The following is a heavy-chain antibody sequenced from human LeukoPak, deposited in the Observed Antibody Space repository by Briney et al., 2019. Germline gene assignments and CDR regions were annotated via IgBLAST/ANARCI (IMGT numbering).Heavy chain of an antibody. D-gene: IGHD6-19*01. CDR3: ARMLGGSGWTAYY. CDR1: GYTSTGYY. V-gene: IGHV1-2*02. J-gene: IGHJ4*02. CDR2: INPNSGGT. Sequence: GASVKVSCKASGYTSTGYYMHWVRQAPGQGLEWMGWINPNSGGTNYAQKFQGRVTMTRDTSISTAYMELSRLRSDDTAVYYCARMLGGSGWTAYYWGQGTLVTVSS.